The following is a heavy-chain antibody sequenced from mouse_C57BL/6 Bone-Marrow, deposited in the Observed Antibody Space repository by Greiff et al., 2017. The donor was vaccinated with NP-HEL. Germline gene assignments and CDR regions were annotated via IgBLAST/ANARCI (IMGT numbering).Heavy chain of an antibody. J-gene: IGHJ4*01. CDR2: IDPSDSET. V-gene: IGHV1-52*01. D-gene: IGHD3-3*01. Sequence: QVQLQQPGAELVRPGSSVKLSCKASGYTFTSYWMHWVKQRPIQGLEWIGNIDPSDSETHYNQKFKDKATLTVDQSSSTAYMQLSSRTSEDSAVYYCARGLGRAAMDYWGQGTSVTVSS. CDR1: GYTFTSYW. CDR3: ARGLGRAAMDY.